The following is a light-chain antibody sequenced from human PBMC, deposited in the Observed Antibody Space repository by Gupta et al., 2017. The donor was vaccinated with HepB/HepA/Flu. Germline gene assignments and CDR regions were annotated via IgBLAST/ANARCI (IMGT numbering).Light chain of an antibody. CDR1: QSVANY. CDR2: DTS. CDR3: QQHDKWPLT. V-gene: IGKV3-11*01. J-gene: IGKJ4*01. Sequence: DIVLTQSPGTLSLSPGERATLTCRTSQSVANYLAWYQQKPGQAPRLLMHDTSNRATGIPARFSGSGSGTDFTLTISSLQPEDFAIYYCQQHDKWPLTFGGGTRVDIK.